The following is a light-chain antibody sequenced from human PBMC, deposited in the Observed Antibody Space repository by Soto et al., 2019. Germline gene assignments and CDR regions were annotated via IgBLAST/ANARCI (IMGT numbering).Light chain of an antibody. J-gene: IGKJ5*01. Sequence: EIVLTQSPATLSLSPGERATLSCRASQSVKTSLVWYQQRPGQAPRLLIHDASHRAAGIPARFSGSGFGTDFTLTISSLEPEDAAVYSCQQRSNWPPITFGQGTRLEIK. V-gene: IGKV3-11*01. CDR2: DAS. CDR3: QQRSNWPPIT. CDR1: QSVKTS.